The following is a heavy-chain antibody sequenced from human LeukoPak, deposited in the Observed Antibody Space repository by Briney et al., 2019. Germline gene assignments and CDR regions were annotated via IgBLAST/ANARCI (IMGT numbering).Heavy chain of an antibody. D-gene: IGHD3-10*01. CDR3: AKDGSRDTKMVRGVDY. CDR2: ISSSGGST. J-gene: IGHJ4*02. CDR1: GFTFSSYA. V-gene: IGHV3-23*01. Sequence: GGSLRLSCAASGFTFSSYAMSWVRQAPGKGLEWVSAISSSGGSTYYADSVKGRFTISRDNSKNTLYLQMNSLRAEDTAVYYCAKDGSRDTKMVRGVDYWGQGTLVTVSS.